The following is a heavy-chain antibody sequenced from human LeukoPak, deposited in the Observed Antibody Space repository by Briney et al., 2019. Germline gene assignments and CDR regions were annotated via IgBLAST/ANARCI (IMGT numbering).Heavy chain of an antibody. CDR3: ARHPSIEPHYYDSSGYYWNY. CDR1: GGSISSSSYY. Sequence: PSETLSLTCTVSGGSISSSSYYWGWIRQPPGKGLEWIGSIYYSGSTYYNPSLKSRVTISVDTSKNQFSLKLRSVPAAATAVYYCARHPSIEPHYYDSSGYYWNYWGQGTLVTVSS. CDR2: IYYSGST. J-gene: IGHJ4*02. V-gene: IGHV4-39*01. D-gene: IGHD3-22*01.